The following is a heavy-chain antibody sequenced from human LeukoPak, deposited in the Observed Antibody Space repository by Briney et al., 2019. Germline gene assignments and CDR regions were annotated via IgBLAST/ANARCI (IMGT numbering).Heavy chain of an antibody. V-gene: IGHV1-46*01. J-gene: IGHJ6*02. D-gene: IGHD2-21*01. CDR2: INPSGGST. CDR1: GYTFTSYY. Sequence: ASVKVSCKASGYTFTSYYMHWVRQAPGQGLEWMGIINPSGGSTSYAQKFQGRVTMTRDTSTSTVYMELSSLRSEDTAVYYCARDLWSSDLGGFYYGMDVWGQGTTVTVSS. CDR3: ARDLWSSDLGGFYYGMDV.